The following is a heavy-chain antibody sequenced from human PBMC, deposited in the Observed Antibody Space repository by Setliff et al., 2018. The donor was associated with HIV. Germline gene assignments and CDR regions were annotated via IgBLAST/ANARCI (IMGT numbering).Heavy chain of an antibody. D-gene: IGHD6-19*01. CDR1: RFSLTTSW. CDR2: INEDGNKK. Sequence: GGSLRLSCAASRFSLTTSWMTWVRQAPGEGLEWIANINEDGNKKYHAGSVWGRFTISRDNAKNSLYLQMNSLRAEDTAVYYCAKDGSGWSQHWGQGTRVTVSS. CDR3: AKDGSGWSQH. V-gene: IGHV3-7*03. J-gene: IGHJ1*01.